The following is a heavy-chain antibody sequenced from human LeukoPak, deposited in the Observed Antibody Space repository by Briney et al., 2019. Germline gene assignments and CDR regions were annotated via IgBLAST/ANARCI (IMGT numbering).Heavy chain of an antibody. CDR2: MSTKSGNT. V-gene: IGHV1-8*01. J-gene: IGHJ4*02. D-gene: IGHD4-17*01. Sequence: ASVKVSCKASGYTFTSYDINWVRQGTGQGLEWMGWMSTKSGNTGNAQKFQGRVIMTRDTSISTAYMELSSLRSDNTAVYYCARTDGDLDYWGQGTLVTVSS. CDR1: GYTFTSYD. CDR3: ARTDGDLDY.